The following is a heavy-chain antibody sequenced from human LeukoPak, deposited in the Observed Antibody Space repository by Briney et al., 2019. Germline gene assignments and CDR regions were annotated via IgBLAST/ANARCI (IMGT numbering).Heavy chain of an antibody. Sequence: SETLSLTCTVSGGSISSSSYYWGWIRQPPGKGLEWIGSIYYSGSTYYNPSLKSRVTISVDTSKNQFSLKLSSVTAADTAVYYCYGYSYGYYHYMDVWGKGTTVTISS. CDR3: YGYSYGYYHYMDV. CDR2: IYYSGST. CDR1: GGSISSSSYY. V-gene: IGHV4-39*01. D-gene: IGHD5-18*01. J-gene: IGHJ6*03.